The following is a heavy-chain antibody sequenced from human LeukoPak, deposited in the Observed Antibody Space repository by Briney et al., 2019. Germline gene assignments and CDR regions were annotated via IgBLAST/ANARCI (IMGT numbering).Heavy chain of an antibody. CDR3: ARGTYCGGDCYSDY. V-gene: IGHV4-61*02. J-gene: IGHJ4*02. CDR1: GGSISSGSYY. Sequence: SQTLSLTCTVSGGSISSGSYYWSWIRQPAGKGLEWIGRIYTSGSTNYNPSLKSRVTISVDTSKNQFSLKLSSVTAADTAVYYCARGTYCGGDCYSDYWGQGTLVTVSS. D-gene: IGHD2-21*02. CDR2: IYTSGST.